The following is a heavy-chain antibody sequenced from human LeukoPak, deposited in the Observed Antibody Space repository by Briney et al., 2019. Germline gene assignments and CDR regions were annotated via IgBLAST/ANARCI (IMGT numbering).Heavy chain of an antibody. Sequence: SETLSLTCAVYGGSFSGYYWSWIRQPPGKGLEWIGEINHSGSTNYNPSLKSRVTISVDTSKNQFSLKLSSVTAADTAVYYCARGTGSSGWSLPFDYWGQGTLVTVSS. V-gene: IGHV4-34*01. CDR3: ARGTGSSGWSLPFDY. J-gene: IGHJ4*02. D-gene: IGHD6-19*01. CDR2: INHSGST. CDR1: GGSFSGYY.